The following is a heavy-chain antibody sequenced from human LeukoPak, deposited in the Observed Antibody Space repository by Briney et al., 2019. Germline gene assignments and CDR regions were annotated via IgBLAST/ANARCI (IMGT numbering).Heavy chain of an antibody. V-gene: IGHV1-69*04. D-gene: IGHD1-26*01. CDR3: ARGIVGAPVDY. J-gene: IGHJ4*02. Sequence: ASVKVSCKASGGTFSSYAISWVRQAPGQGLEWMGRIIPILGIANYAQKFQGRVTITADKSTSTAYMELSSLRSEDTAVYYCARGIVGAPVDYWGQGTLVTVSS. CDR2: IIPILGIA. CDR1: GGTFSSYA.